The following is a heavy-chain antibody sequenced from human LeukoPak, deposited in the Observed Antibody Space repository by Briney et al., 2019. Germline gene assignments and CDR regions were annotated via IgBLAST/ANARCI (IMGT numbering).Heavy chain of an antibody. J-gene: IGHJ4*02. CDR3: AIIPGIAAAGTEDY. CDR1: GFTFSSYG. D-gene: IGHD6-13*01. V-gene: IGHV3-33*01. CDR2: IWYDGSNK. Sequence: PGGSLRLSCAASGFTFSSYGMHWVRQAPGKGLEWVAVIWYDGSNKYYADSVKGRFTISRDNSKNTLYLQKNSLRAEDTAVYYCAIIPGIAAAGTEDYWGQGTLVTVSS.